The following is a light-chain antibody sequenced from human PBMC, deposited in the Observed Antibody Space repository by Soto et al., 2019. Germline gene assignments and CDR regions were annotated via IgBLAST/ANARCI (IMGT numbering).Light chain of an antibody. J-gene: IGKJ1*01. CDR1: QSISSN. V-gene: IGKV3-15*01. Sequence: EIVLTQSPATLSVSPGERATLSCRASQSISSNLAWYQQKPGQAPRLLIYGPSTRANGVPARFSGSGSGTELTLTISSLQSEDFAMYYCQQYTHWPVWSFGQGTKVDIK. CDR2: GPS. CDR3: QQYTHWPVWS.